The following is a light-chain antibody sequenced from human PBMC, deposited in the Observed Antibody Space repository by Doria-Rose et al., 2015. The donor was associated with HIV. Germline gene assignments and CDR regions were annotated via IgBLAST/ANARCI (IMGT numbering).Light chain of an antibody. Sequence: DIQMTQSPESLGMSLSERDTLNCKSNQRLLYTSYNYLAWYQQKPGQPPKLLTYWASTRQSGVPARFSGSGSGTDFTLTVSSLEAEDVAVYYCQQYYDTPSFGPGTTVDIK. CDR3: QQYYDTPS. J-gene: IGKJ3*01. CDR2: WAS. CDR1: QRLLYTSYNY. V-gene: IGKV4-1*01.